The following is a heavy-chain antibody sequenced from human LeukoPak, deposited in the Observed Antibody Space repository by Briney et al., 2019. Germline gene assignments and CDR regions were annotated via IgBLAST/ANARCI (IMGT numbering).Heavy chain of an antibody. CDR1: GGSISSYY. CDR3: ASGLLVPVDAFDI. D-gene: IGHD2-8*02. CDR2: IYYSGST. J-gene: IGHJ3*02. V-gene: IGHV4-59*08. Sequence: SETLSLTCTVSGGSISSYYWSWIRQPPGKGLEWIGYIYYSGSTNYNPSLKSRVTISVDTPKNQFSLKLSSVTAADTAVYYCASGLLVPVDAFDIWGQGTMVTVSS.